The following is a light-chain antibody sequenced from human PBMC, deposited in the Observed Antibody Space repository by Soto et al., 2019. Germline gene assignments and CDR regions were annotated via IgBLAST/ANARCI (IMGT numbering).Light chain of an antibody. CDR1: QSISTW. Sequence: DIQMTQSPSTLSASVGDRVTITCRASQSISTWLAWYQQKPGKAPKLLIYKASNLEGGVPSRFSGSGSGTEFTITISSLQADDFATYFCQQYNTFPLTFGGGTPVEIK. V-gene: IGKV1-5*03. J-gene: IGKJ4*01. CDR3: QQYNTFPLT. CDR2: KAS.